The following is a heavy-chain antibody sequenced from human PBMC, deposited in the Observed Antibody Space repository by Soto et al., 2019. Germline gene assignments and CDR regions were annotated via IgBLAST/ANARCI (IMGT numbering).Heavy chain of an antibody. J-gene: IGHJ1*01. CDR3: ASYDYDSSGYSYFQQ. CDR1: GYTFTNYY. Sequence: ASVKVSCKAPGYTFTNYYIHWVRQAPGQGLEWMGIINASGGSSKYAQKFQDRVTMTRDTSTSAVYMELSSLRSEDTAVYYCASYDYDSSGYSYFQQWGQGTLVTVSS. V-gene: IGHV1-46*01. D-gene: IGHD3-22*01. CDR2: INASGGSS.